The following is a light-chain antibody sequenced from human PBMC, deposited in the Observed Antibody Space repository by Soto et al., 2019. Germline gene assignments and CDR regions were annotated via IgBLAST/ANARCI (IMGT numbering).Light chain of an antibody. CDR2: GNT. Sequence: QSVLTQPPSVSGAPGQRVTISCTGSSSNIGAGYDVHWYLQHPGTAPKLLIYGNTNRPSGVPDRFSGSKSGSSASLAITGLQAEDEADYYCQSHDSSLHASVFGTGTKLTVL. J-gene: IGLJ1*01. CDR1: SSNIGAGYD. V-gene: IGLV1-40*01. CDR3: QSHDSSLHASV.